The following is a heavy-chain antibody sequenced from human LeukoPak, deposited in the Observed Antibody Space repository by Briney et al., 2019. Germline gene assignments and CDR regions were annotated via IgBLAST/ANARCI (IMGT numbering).Heavy chain of an antibody. CDR1: GFTFSSYA. Sequence: GGSLRLSCAASGFTFSSYAMSWVRQAPGKGLEWVAVISYDGSNKYYADSVKGRFTISRDNSKNTLYLQMNSLRAEDTAVYYCARGSGWYGGHFDYWGQGTLVTVSS. CDR3: ARGSGWYGGHFDY. J-gene: IGHJ4*02. V-gene: IGHV3-30-3*01. CDR2: ISYDGSNK. D-gene: IGHD6-19*01.